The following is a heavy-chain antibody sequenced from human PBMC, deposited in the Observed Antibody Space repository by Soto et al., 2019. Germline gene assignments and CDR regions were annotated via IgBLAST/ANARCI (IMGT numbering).Heavy chain of an antibody. Sequence: NPSETLSLTCTVSGGSISSSSYYWGWIRQPPGKGLEWIGSIYYSGITYYNPSLKSRVTISVDTSKNQFSLKLSSVTAADTAVYYCARRPPPDLDYGDYVFEYYFDYWGQGTLVTVSS. CDR3: ARRPPPDLDYGDYVFEYYFDY. D-gene: IGHD4-17*01. V-gene: IGHV4-39*01. J-gene: IGHJ4*02. CDR1: GGSISSSSYY. CDR2: IYYSGIT.